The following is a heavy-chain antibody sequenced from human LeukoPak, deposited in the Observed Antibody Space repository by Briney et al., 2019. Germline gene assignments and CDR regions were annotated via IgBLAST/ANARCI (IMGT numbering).Heavy chain of an antibody. J-gene: IGHJ4*02. CDR1: GGSFSGYY. V-gene: IGHV4-34*01. Sequence: SETLSLTCAVYGGSFSGYYWSWIRQPPGKGLEWIGEINHSGSTNYNPSLKSRVTISVDTSKNQFSLKLSSVTAADTAVYYCARAWFGELANYFDYWGQGTLVTVSS. CDR3: ARAWFGELANYFDY. D-gene: IGHD3-10*01. CDR2: INHSGST.